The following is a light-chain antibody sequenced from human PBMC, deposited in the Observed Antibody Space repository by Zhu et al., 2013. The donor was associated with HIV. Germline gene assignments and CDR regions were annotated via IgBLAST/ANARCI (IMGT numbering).Light chain of an antibody. CDR1: QSVLYSSNNKNY. J-gene: IGKJ2*03. CDR3: QQYYSTPYS. Sequence: DIVMTQSPDSLAVSLGERATINCKSSQSVLYSSNNKNYLAWYQQKPGQPPKLLIYWASTRESGVPDRFSASGSGTDFTLTINSLQSEDVAVYYCQQYYSTPYSFGQGTKLEIK. V-gene: IGKV4-1*01. CDR2: WAS.